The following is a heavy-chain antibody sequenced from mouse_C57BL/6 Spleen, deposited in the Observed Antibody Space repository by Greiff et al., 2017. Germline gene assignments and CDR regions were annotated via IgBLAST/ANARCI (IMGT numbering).Heavy chain of an antibody. CDR3: ARERLYGSFYYFDY. CDR1: GYAFSSYW. CDR2: IYPGDGDT. Sequence: QVQLKQSGAELVKPGASVKISCKASGYAFSSYWMNWVKQRPGKGLEWIGQIYPGDGDTNYNGKFKGKATLTADKSSSTAYMQLSSLTSEDSAVYFCARERLYGSFYYFDYWGQGTTLTVSS. D-gene: IGHD1-1*01. V-gene: IGHV1-80*01. J-gene: IGHJ2*01.